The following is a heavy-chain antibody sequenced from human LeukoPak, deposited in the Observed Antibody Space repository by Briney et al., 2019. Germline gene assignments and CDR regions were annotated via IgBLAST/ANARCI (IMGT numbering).Heavy chain of an antibody. CDR3: AREGYCSGGSCLYYYYYYMDV. Sequence: SQTLSLTCTVSGGSISSGSYYWSWIRQPAGKGLGWIGRIYTSGSTNYNPSLKSRVTISVDTSKNQFSLKLSSVTAADTAVYYCAREGYCSGGSCLYYYYYYMDVWGKGTTVTVSS. CDR1: GGSISSGSYY. V-gene: IGHV4-61*02. J-gene: IGHJ6*03. CDR2: IYTSGST. D-gene: IGHD2-15*01.